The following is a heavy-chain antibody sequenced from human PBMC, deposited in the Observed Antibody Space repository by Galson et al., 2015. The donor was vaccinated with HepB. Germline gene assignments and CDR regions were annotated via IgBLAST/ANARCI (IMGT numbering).Heavy chain of an antibody. V-gene: IGHV4-31*11. CDR2: IYYSGSP. CDR1: GGSISSGGYY. Sequence: TLSLTCAVSGGSISSGGYYWSWIRQHPGKGLEWIGYIYYSGSPYYNPSLKSRVTISVDTSKNQFSLKLSSVTAADTAVYYCASGRRFYCSSTSCYSGYNWFDPWGQGTLVTVSS. D-gene: IGHD2-2*01. J-gene: IGHJ5*02. CDR3: ASGRRFYCSSTSCYSGYNWFDP.